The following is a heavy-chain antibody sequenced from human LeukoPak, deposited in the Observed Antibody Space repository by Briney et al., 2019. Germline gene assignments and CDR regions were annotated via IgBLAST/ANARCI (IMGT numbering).Heavy chain of an antibody. V-gene: IGHV4-34*01. Sequence: PSETLSLTCAVYGGSFTGYYWSWIRQSPGKGLEWIGEINHSGSTNYKSSLKSRVTISVDTSKNQFSLRVSSVTAAVMGLYHCARSPTYCSSSNCPVGYSGYALDYWGQGPLVTVSS. D-gene: IGHD2-2*01. J-gene: IGHJ4*02. CDR1: GGSFTGYY. CDR2: INHSGST. CDR3: ARSPTYCSSSNCPVGYSGYALDY.